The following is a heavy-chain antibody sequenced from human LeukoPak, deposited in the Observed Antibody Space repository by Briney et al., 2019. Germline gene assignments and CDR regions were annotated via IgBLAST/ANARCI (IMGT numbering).Heavy chain of an antibody. D-gene: IGHD3-16*01. CDR1: GGSLCDLY. J-gene: IGHJ4*02. CDR2: IDSSGAT. CDR3: AREGLLGVHAFDF. Sequence: RPSDTLSLPCSVWGGSLCDLYWRWPRDSPGEGRVWIGYIDSSGATNSTPSLKSRVAMSVDTSQTRFSMKLTSVTAADTAVYFCAREGLLGVHAFDFWGQGTLVTVSS. V-gene: IGHV4-59*11.